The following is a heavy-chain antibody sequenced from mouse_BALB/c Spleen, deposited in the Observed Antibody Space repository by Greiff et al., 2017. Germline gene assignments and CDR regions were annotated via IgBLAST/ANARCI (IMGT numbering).Heavy chain of an antibody. CDR3: TREYDYDEGFAY. J-gene: IGHJ3*01. CDR2: IYPGNSDT. V-gene: IGHV1-5*01. CDR1: GYSFTSYW. D-gene: IGHD2-4*01. Sequence: EVQLQQSGTVLARPGASVKMSCKASGYSFTSYWMHWVKQRPGQGLEWIGAIYPGNSDTSYNQKFKGKAKLTAVTSASTAYMELSSLTNEDSAVYYCTREYDYDEGFAYWGQGTLVTVSA.